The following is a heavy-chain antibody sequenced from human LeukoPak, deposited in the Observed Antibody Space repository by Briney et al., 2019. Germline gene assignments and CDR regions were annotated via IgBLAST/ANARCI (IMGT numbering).Heavy chain of an antibody. CDR2: ISGSGGST. CDR3: AKDQTYSSGSFY. CDR1: VFTFSSSP. V-gene: IGHV3-23*01. Sequence: GGSLRLSCAASVFTFSSSPMSWVRQAPWKGLEWVSTISGSGGSTYDADSVQGRFTISRDNSKNTLYLQLNSLRAEDTAVYYCAKDQTYSSGSFYWGQGTLVTVSS. J-gene: IGHJ4*02. D-gene: IGHD6-19*01.